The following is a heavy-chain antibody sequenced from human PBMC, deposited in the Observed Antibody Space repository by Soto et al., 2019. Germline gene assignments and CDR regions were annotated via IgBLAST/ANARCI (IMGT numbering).Heavy chain of an antibody. D-gene: IGHD2-8*02. J-gene: IGHJ4*02. Sequence: GGSLRLSCVASGFTFSDYYMSWIRQAPGKGLEWVSYISSRSSTIFYADSVKGRFTISRDNVKNSLYLQMNSLRAEDTAVYYCASGTTGASFLYCCQGILVTVSS. V-gene: IGHV3-11*01. CDR1: GFTFSDYY. CDR3: ASGTTGASFLY. CDR2: ISSRSSTI.